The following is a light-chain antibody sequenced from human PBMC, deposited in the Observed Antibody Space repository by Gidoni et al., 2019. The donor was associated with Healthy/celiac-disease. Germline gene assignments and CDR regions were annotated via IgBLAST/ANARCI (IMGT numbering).Light chain of an antibody. V-gene: IGKV3-15*01. J-gene: IGKJ1*01. Sequence: EIVMTQSPATLSVSPGERATLSCRASQSVSSNLAWYQQKPGQAPRLLIYGASTRATGIPARFSGSGSGTAFTLTISSLLSEDFSVYYWQQYNNWPQTFGQGTKVEIK. CDR2: GAS. CDR3: QQYNNWPQT. CDR1: QSVSSN.